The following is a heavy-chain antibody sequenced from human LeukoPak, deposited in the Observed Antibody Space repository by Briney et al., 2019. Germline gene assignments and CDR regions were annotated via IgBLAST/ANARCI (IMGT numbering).Heavy chain of an antibody. Sequence: ASVKVSCKASGYTFTGYYMHWVRQAPGQGLEWMGWINPNSGGTNYAQKFQGRVTMTRDTSISTAYMELSRLRSDDTAVYYCARGGQAGRYYYYYGMDVWGQGTTVTVSS. CDR1: GYTFTGYY. J-gene: IGHJ6*02. V-gene: IGHV1-2*02. D-gene: IGHD6-19*01. CDR3: ARGGQAGRYYYYYGMDV. CDR2: INPNSGGT.